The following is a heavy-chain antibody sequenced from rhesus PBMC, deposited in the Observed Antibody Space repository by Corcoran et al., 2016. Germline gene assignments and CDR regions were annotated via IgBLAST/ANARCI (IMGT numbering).Heavy chain of an antibody. CDR3: ARIPGPSAGGGWYFDY. V-gene: IGHV2-174*01. CDR2: IYWDDDK. Sequence: QVTLKESGPALVKPTQTLTLTCTFSGFSISTSGMGVGWLRQPPGKALEWLALIYWDDDKYYSTSLKSRLTISKDTSKNQVVLTMTNMDPVDTATYYCARIPGPSAGGGWYFDYWGQGVLVTVSS. CDR1: GFSISTSGMG. D-gene: IGHD6-31*01. J-gene: IGHJ4*01.